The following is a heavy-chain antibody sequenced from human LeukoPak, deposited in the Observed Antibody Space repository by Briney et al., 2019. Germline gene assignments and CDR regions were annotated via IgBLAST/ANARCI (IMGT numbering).Heavy chain of an antibody. CDR3: ARDHNWDFDY. CDR1: GFMFNAYT. CDR2: IDGGETT. D-gene: IGHD1-20*01. Sequence: GGSLRLSCAASGFMFNAYTMNWVRQAPGKGLEWISYIDGGETTYYADSVKGRFTIPRDDSNNSLYLQMNSLRADDTAVYYCARDHNWDFDYWGQGILVTVSS. V-gene: IGHV3-69-1*01. J-gene: IGHJ4*02.